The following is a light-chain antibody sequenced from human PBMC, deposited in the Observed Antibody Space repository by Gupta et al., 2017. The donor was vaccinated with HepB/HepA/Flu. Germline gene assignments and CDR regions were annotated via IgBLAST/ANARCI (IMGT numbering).Light chain of an antibody. CDR2: EVA. V-gene: IGLV2-23*02. CDR3: YSYTGSNTYLP. Sequence: DLVSWYQQAPGKAPKLIIYEVAKRPSGISSRFSGSKSGNTASLTISGLKAGDEADYYCYSYTGSNTYLPFGGGTKLTVL. J-gene: IGLJ2*01. CDR1: DL.